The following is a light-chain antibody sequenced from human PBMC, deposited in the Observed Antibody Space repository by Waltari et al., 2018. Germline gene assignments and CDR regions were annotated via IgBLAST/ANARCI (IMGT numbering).Light chain of an antibody. J-gene: IGKJ2*01. CDR1: QSVSTY. CDR2: DAS. CDR3: LQRSAWPYT. V-gene: IGKV3-11*01. Sequence: EIVLTQSPATLPLSPGEGSTLSCRASQSVSTYLAWYQQTPGQAPRLLIYDASTRAPGIPARFSASGSGTDFTLTISGLEPDDFAVYYCLQRSAWPYTFGQGTKLEIK.